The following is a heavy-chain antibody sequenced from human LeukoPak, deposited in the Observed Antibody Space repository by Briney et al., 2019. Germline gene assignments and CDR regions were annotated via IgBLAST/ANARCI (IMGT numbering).Heavy chain of an antibody. V-gene: IGHV4-59*01. D-gene: IGHD5-12*01. CDR1: GGSISSYY. J-gene: IGHJ4*02. CDR2: ISYTGST. Sequence: SETLSLTCTVSGGSISSYYRSWIRQPPGKGLEWIGYISYTGSTNYNPSLESRVTISVDTSKNQFSLKLNSVTAADTAVYYCARALASGRLPYFDYWGQGTLVTVSS. CDR3: ARALASGRLPYFDY.